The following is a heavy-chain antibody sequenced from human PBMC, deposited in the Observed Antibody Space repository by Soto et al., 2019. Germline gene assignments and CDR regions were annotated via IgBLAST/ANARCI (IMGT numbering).Heavy chain of an antibody. CDR3: ARLPGIAAAGTIDAFDI. CDR2: INAGNGNT. V-gene: IGHV1-3*01. J-gene: IGHJ3*02. Sequence: GASVKVSCKASGYTFTIYAMHWVRQAPGQRLEWMGWINAGNGNTKYSQKFQGRVTITRDTSASTAYMELSSLRSEDTAVYYCARLPGIAAAGTIDAFDIWGQGTMVTVSS. CDR1: GYTFTIYA. D-gene: IGHD6-13*01.